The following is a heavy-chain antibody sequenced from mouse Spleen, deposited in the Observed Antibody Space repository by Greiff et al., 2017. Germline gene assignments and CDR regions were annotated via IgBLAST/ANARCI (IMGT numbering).Heavy chain of an antibody. Sequence: EVNVVESGGGLVKPGGSLKLSCAASGFTFSTYVMSWVRQTPEKRLEWVATISSGGDYTYYPDSVKGRFTISRDNAKNTLYQQMSSLRSEDTAIYYCARLVDNWGQGTTLTVSS. V-gene: IGHV5-9-1*01. CDR1: GFTFSTYV. CDR3: ARLVDN. CDR2: ISSGGDYT. J-gene: IGHJ2*01.